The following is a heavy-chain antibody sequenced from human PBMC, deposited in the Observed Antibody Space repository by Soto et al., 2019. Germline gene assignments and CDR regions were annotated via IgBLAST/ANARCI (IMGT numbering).Heavy chain of an antibody. D-gene: IGHD1-1*01. CDR2: ISAHNGNT. CDR1: GYGFTTYG. V-gene: IGHV1-18*01. Sequence: QVHLVQSGAEVKKPGASVKVSCKGSGYGFTTYGITWVRQAPGQGLEWMAWISAHNGNTTYAQKLQGRVTVTRDTSTSTAYMELRSRRSDDTAVYYCARGRYGDYWGQGALVTVSS. CDR3: ARGRYGDY. J-gene: IGHJ4*02.